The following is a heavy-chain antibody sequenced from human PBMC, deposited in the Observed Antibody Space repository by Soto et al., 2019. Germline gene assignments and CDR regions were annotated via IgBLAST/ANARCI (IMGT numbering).Heavy chain of an antibody. CDR1: GGTFSSYA. Sequence: SVKVSCKASGGTFSSYAISWVRPAPGQGLEWMGGIIPIFGTANYAQKFQGRVTITAHESTSTAYMELSSLRSEDTAVYYWARDRGIMITFGGVSAFDIWGQGTMVTVSS. J-gene: IGHJ3*02. CDR3: ARDRGIMITFGGVSAFDI. D-gene: IGHD3-16*01. V-gene: IGHV1-69*13. CDR2: IIPIFGTA.